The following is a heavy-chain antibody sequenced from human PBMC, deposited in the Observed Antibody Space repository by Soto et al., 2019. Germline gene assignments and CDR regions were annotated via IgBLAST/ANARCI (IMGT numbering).Heavy chain of an antibody. CDR3: AKYAGLSPGVRFYFDS. D-gene: IGHD7-27*01. V-gene: IGHV3-23*01. J-gene: IGHJ5*01. CDR2: HSGRGGTT. Sequence: EVQILESGGGLIQPGGSLTLSCTASGFTFSDYAMSWVRQAPGKGLEWVSSHSGRGGTTYYAVSVKGRFTISRANSKNTLYLEMNSLRDEDTAIYHCAKYAGLSPGVRFYFDSWGQGTLVTVSS. CDR1: GFTFSDYA.